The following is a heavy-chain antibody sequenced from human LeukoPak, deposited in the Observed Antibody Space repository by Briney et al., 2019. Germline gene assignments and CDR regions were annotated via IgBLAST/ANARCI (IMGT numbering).Heavy chain of an antibody. CDR1: GGSFSGYY. Sequence: SETLSLTCAVYGGSFSGYYRSWIRQPPGRGLEWIGEINHSGSTNYNPSLKSRVTISVDTSKNQFSLKLSSVTAADTAVYYCARLLTQSGHYYYYYMDVWGKGTTVTISS. J-gene: IGHJ6*03. CDR2: INHSGST. CDR3: ARLLTQSGHYYYYYMDV. D-gene: IGHD4/OR15-4a*01. V-gene: IGHV4-34*01.